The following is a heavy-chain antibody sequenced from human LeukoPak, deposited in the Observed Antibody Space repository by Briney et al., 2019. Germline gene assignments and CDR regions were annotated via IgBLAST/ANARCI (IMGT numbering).Heavy chain of an antibody. Sequence: SETLSLTCTVSGGSLSSGDYYWGWVRQPPGKGLEWIGYIYYSGSTYYNPSLKSRVTISVDTSKNQFSLKLSSVTAADTAVYYCARDRADYYYYGMDVWGQGTTVTVSS. V-gene: IGHV4-30-4*01. CDR2: IYYSGST. CDR3: ARDRADYYYYGMDV. J-gene: IGHJ6*02. CDR1: GGSLSSGDYY. D-gene: IGHD3-10*01.